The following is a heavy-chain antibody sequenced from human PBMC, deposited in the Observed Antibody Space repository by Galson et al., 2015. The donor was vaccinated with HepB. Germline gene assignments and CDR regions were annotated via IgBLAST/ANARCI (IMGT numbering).Heavy chain of an antibody. CDR1: GFTFSNAW. Sequence: SLRLSCAASGFTFSNAWMSWVRQAPGKGLEWVGRIKSKTDGGTADYAAPVKGRFTISRDDSKNTLYLQMNSLKTVDTAVYYCTTLIAVAGINYYYGMDVWGQGTTVTVSS. J-gene: IGHJ6*02. D-gene: IGHD6-19*01. V-gene: IGHV3-15*01. CDR3: TTLIAVAGINYYYGMDV. CDR2: IKSKTDGGTA.